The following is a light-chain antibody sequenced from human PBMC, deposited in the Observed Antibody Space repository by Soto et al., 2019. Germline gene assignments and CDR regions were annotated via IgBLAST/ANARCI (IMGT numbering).Light chain of an antibody. Sequence: EVAMTQSPYTLSVSPGERATLSCRASQSVGSNLAWYQQKLGQAPRLLIYGASTRATGIPDRFSGSGSATEFTLTISSLQSEDFAIYYCQQYSTWPRTFGQGTKVDIK. CDR2: GAS. CDR3: QQYSTWPRT. CDR1: QSVGSN. V-gene: IGKV3-15*01. J-gene: IGKJ1*01.